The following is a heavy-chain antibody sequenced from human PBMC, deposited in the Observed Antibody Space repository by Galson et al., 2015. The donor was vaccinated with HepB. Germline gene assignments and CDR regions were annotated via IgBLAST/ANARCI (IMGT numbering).Heavy chain of an antibody. CDR1: GFTFSSYW. Sequence: SLRLSCAASGFTFSSYWMSWVRQAPGKGLEWAANIKQDGSEKYYVDSVKGRFTISRDNAKNSLYLQMNSLRAEDTAVYYCARDYYDSSGYYWGVNYFDYWGQGTLVTVSS. CDR3: ARDYYDSSGYYWGVNYFDY. J-gene: IGHJ4*02. D-gene: IGHD3-22*01. V-gene: IGHV3-7*03. CDR2: IKQDGSEK.